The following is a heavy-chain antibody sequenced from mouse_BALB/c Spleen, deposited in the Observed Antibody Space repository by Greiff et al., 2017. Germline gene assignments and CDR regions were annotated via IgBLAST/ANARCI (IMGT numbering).Heavy chain of an antibody. CDR2: IDPANGNT. CDR1: GFNIKDTY. V-gene: IGHV14-3*02. J-gene: IGHJ3*01. Sequence: VQLQQSGAELVKPGASVKLSCTASGFNIKDTYMHWVKQRPEQGLEWIGRIDPANGNTKYDPKFQGKATITADTSSTTAYLQLSSLTSEDTAVYYCATMITTAWFAYWGQGTLVTVSA. CDR3: ATMITTAWFAY. D-gene: IGHD2-4*01.